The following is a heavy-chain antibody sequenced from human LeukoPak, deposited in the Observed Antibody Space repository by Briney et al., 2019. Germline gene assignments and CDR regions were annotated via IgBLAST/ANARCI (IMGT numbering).Heavy chain of an antibody. D-gene: IGHD4-23*01. J-gene: IGHJ4*02. Sequence: ASVKVSFKASGGTFISYAITWVRQAPGQGLEWMGRIIPILDRPNYAPKFQGRVTITADKSTSTAYMELSRLRSEDTAVYYCARGVGNSDSDSWGQGTLVTVSS. V-gene: IGHV1-69*04. CDR1: GGTFISYA. CDR3: ARGVGNSDSDS. CDR2: IIPILDRP.